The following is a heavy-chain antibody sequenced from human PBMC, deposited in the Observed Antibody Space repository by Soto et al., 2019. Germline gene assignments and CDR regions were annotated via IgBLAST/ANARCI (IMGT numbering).Heavy chain of an antibody. J-gene: IGHJ4*02. CDR2: INPTGGST. CDR3: ARKLASADV. Sequence: QVQLVQSGAEVKEPGASVKVSCKASGYTFTSFYIHWVRQAPGQGLEWMAIINPTGGSTNYAQRFRGGVTVTMDKSTSTVYMELSGLISEDTAVYYCARKLASADVWGQGTLVTFSS. D-gene: IGHD6-13*01. V-gene: IGHV1-46*01. CDR1: GYTFTSFY.